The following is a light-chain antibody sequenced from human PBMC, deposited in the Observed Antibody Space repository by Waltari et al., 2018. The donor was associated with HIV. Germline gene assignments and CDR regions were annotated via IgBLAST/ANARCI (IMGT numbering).Light chain of an antibody. J-gene: IGLJ2*01. CDR1: RRDVGGYNY. CDR2: EVS. V-gene: IGLV2-8*01. CDR3: SSFAGTNDVI. Sequence: QSALTQPPSASGSPGQSVTISCPETRRDVGGYNYVPWYQQHPGKAPKLRIYEVSQRPSGVPDRFSGSKSGNTASLTVSGLQAEDEANYYCSSFAGTNDVIFGGGTKLTVL.